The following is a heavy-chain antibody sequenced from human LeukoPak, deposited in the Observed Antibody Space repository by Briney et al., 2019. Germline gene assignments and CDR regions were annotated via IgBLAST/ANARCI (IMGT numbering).Heavy chain of an antibody. Sequence: SETLSLTCAVSGYSISSGYYWGWIRQPPGKGLEWIGSIYHSGSTYYNPSLKSRVTISVDTSKNQFSLKLSSVTAADTAVYYCARHRKSSGWYAGYFDLRGRGTLVTVSS. V-gene: IGHV4-38-2*01. CDR3: ARHRKSSGWYAGYFDL. CDR2: IYHSGST. J-gene: IGHJ2*01. CDR1: GYSISSGYY. D-gene: IGHD2-15*01.